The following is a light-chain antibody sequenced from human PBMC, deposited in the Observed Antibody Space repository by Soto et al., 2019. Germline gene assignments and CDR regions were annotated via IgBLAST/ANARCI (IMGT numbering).Light chain of an antibody. J-gene: IGLJ1*01. CDR3: SSYTTSSTYV. Sequence: QSALTQPPSVSGSPRQSVTISCTGTSSDVGNYNRVSWYQQPPGTAPKLMIYEVTNRPSGVPDRFSGSKSGNTASLTISGLQAEDEADYYCSSYTTSSTYVFGTGTKLTVL. CDR1: SSDVGNYNR. V-gene: IGLV2-18*02. CDR2: EVT.